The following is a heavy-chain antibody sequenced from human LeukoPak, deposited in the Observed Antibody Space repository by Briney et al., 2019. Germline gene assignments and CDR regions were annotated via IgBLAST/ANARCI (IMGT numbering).Heavy chain of an antibody. D-gene: IGHD3-10*01. CDR3: ARDVGRLGEFGY. J-gene: IGHJ4*02. CDR1: GFTFSSYS. CDR2: ISSSSSSYI. V-gene: IGHV3-21*01. Sequence: PGGSLRLSCAASGFTFSSYSMNWVRQAPGKGLEWVSSISSSSSSYIYYADSVKGRFTISRDNAKNSLYLQMNSLRAEDTAVYYCARDVGRLGEFGYWGQGTLVTVSS.